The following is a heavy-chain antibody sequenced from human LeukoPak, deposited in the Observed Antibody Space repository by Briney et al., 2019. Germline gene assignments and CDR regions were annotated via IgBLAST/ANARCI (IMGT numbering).Heavy chain of an antibody. CDR2: ISSSSSTI. Sequence: PGGSLRLSCAASGFTFSSYSMNWVRQAPGKGLEWVSYISSSSSTIYYADSVKGRFTISRDNAKNSLYLQVNSLRAEDTAVYYCVRDHHRRLYDSQARDTFDIWGQGTMVTVSS. V-gene: IGHV3-48*01. J-gene: IGHJ3*02. CDR3: VRDHHRRLYDSQARDTFDI. D-gene: IGHD3-22*01. CDR1: GFTFSSYS.